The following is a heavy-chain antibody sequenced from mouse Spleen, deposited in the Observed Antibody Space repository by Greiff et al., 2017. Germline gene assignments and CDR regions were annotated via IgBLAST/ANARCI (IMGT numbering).Heavy chain of an antibody. J-gene: IGHJ4*01. Sequence: VQLVESGAELVKPGASVKLSCTASGYTFTEYIIHWVKQSPGKGLEWVGTIYPGSGSIKNNEKFKEKATLTVDKYNCTVYMELSRLTSEDAAIYFCARPGYYGNPCYYAMDDWGQGTSVTVSS. CDR2: IYPGSGSI. CDR1: GYTFTEYI. V-gene: IGHV1-62-2*01. D-gene: IGHD2-1*01. CDR3: ARPGYYGNPCYYAMDD.